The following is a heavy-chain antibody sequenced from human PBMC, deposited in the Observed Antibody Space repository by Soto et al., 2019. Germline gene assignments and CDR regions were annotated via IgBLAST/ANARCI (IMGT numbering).Heavy chain of an antibody. J-gene: IGHJ4*02. D-gene: IGHD3-22*01. Sequence: SETLSLTCAVYGESFSGYYLTWIRQPPGKGLEWIGEIDRRGSANYNPSLKSRVTISADTSKNQFSLRLTSVTAADTAVYYCARGRSSGYSSAVDNWGQGNMVT. CDR2: IDRRGSA. V-gene: IGHV4-34*01. CDR1: GESFSGYY. CDR3: ARGRSSGYSSAVDN.